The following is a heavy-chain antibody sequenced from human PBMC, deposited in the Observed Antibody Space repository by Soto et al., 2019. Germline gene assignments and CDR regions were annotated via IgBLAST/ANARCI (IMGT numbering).Heavy chain of an antibody. D-gene: IGHD3-9*01. CDR1: GGSFSGYY. V-gene: IGHV4-34*01. J-gene: IGHJ3*02. Sequence: SETLSLTCAVYGGSFSGYYWSWIRQPPGKGLEWIGEINHSGSTNYNPSLKSRVTISVDTSKNQFSLKLSSVTAADTAVYYCARGILRYFDWLFGDAFDIWGQGTMVTVSS. CDR2: INHSGST. CDR3: ARGILRYFDWLFGDAFDI.